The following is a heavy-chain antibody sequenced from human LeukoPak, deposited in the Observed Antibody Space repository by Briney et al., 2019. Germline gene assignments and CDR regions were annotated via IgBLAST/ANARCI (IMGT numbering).Heavy chain of an antibody. D-gene: IGHD3-9*01. CDR2: MNPNSGNT. CDR1: GYTFTSYY. J-gene: IGHJ4*02. CDR3: ARVTLRYFDWLFFRRPPYYFDY. Sequence: GASVKVSCKASGYTFTSYYMHWVRQAPGQGLEWMGWMNPNSGNTGYAQKFQGRVTMTRNTSISTAYMELSSLRSEDTAVYYCARVTLRYFDWLFFRRPPYYFDYWGQGTLVTVSS. V-gene: IGHV1-8*02.